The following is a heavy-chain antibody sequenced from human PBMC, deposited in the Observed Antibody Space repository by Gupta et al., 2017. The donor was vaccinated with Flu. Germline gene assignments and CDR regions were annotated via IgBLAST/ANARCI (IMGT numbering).Heavy chain of an antibody. CDR2: ISGSGSTI. Sequence: VRLVESGGGLVQPGGSLRLSCRVSGFTFSTYSMNWVRQAPGKGLEWVSYISGSGSTIDYADSVKGRFTISRDNVEKSLYLQMNSLRDEDTAVYYCYKGSGEVRWGQGTLVTVSS. CDR1: GFTFSTYS. V-gene: IGHV3-48*02. D-gene: IGHD3-3*01. CDR3: YKGSGEVR. J-gene: IGHJ4*02.